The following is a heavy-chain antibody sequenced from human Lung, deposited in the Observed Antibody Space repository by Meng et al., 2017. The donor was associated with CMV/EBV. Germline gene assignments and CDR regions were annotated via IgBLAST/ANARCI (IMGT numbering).Heavy chain of an antibody. V-gene: IGHV4-4*02. Sequence: QMQRQELGPGLVKPSGTLSLTCAGSGGSISISTWWSWVRQPPGKGLEWIGEIYHSGGTNYNPSLRGRVTISLDKSKNQFSLTLRSVTAADTAVYYCARDPYATGWAGWGQGTLVTVSS. CDR1: GGSISISTW. J-gene: IGHJ4*02. CDR2: IYHSGGT. CDR3: ARDPYATGWAG. D-gene: IGHD6-19*01.